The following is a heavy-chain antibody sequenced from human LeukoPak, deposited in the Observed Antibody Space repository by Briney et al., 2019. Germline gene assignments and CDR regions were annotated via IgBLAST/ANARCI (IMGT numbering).Heavy chain of an antibody. Sequence: SGTLSLTCTVSGGSISSYYWSWIRQPAGKGLEWIGRIYTSGSTNYNPSLKSRVTMSVDTSKNQFSLKLSSVTAADTAEYYCAAYSSGWSYFDYWGQGTLVSVSS. V-gene: IGHV4-4*07. CDR3: AAYSSGWSYFDY. D-gene: IGHD6-19*01. CDR2: IYTSGST. J-gene: IGHJ4*02. CDR1: GGSISSYY.